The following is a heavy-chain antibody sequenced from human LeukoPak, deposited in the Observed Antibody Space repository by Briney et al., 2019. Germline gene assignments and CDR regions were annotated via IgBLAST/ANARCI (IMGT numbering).Heavy chain of an antibody. CDR3: ARGAAPRSYDFGDYFDY. Sequence: ASVKVSCKASGYSFISYYIHWVRQAPGQGLEWVGIINPGGGPTNHARKFQARVTLTSDTSTTTVYMELSGLTSEDTAVYYCARGAAPRSYDFGDYFDYWGQGTLVTVSS. J-gene: IGHJ4*02. V-gene: IGHV1-46*01. CDR1: GYSFISYY. D-gene: IGHD4-17*01. CDR2: INPGGGPT.